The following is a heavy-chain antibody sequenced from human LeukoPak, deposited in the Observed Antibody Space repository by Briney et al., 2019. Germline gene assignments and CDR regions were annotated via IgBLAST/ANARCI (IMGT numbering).Heavy chain of an antibody. J-gene: IGHJ5*02. D-gene: IGHD2-15*01. CDR2: INHSGST. V-gene: IGHV4-39*07. CDR3: ARRVVVVAAGDGWFDP. CDR1: GGSISSGDYY. Sequence: SETLSLTCTVSGGSISSGDYYWSWIRQPPGKGLEWIGEINHSGSTNYNPSLKSRVTISVDTSKNQFSLKLSSVTAADTAVYYCARRVVVVAAGDGWFDPWGQGTLVTVSS.